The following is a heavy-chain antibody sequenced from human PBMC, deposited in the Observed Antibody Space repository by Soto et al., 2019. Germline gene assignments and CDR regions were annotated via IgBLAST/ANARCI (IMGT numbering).Heavy chain of an antibody. V-gene: IGHV3-23*01. Sequence: EVQLLESGGGLVQPGGSLRLSCEASTVTFRIYVMNWVRQAPGKGLEWVSAISGSGGATYYADSVKGRFTVSRDNSKXXXXXXXXXXXXXXXXXXXXXTGAPRPPSNYYGLDLWGHGTTVTVS. D-gene: IGHD6-6*01. CDR3: XTGAPRPPSNYYGLDL. J-gene: IGHJ6*02. CDR2: ISGSGGAT. CDR1: TVTFRIYV.